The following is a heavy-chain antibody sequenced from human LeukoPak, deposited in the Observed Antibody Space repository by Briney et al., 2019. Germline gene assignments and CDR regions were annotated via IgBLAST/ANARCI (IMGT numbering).Heavy chain of an antibody. V-gene: IGHV3-9*01. Sequence: TGGSLRLSCAASGFIFDDHAMHWVRQAPGKGLEWVSGISWNFRTLGYADSVKGRFIISRDNAKKSLYLQMSTLRAEDTALYYCAKGRDSYYMDVWGIGTTVTVSS. CDR2: ISWNFRTL. CDR3: AKGRDSYYMDV. J-gene: IGHJ6*03. CDR1: GFIFDDHA.